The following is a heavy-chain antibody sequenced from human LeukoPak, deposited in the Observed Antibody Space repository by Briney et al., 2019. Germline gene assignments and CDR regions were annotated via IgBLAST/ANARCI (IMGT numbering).Heavy chain of an antibody. CDR1: GGSFSGYY. Sequence: SETLSLTCAVYGGSFSGYYWSWIRQPPGKGLEWLGEINHSGSTNYNPSLKSRVTISVDTSKNQFSLKLSSVTAADTVVYYCARGIVVVVAATINWFDPWGQGTLVTVSS. CDR3: ARGIVVVVAATINWFDP. V-gene: IGHV4-34*01. D-gene: IGHD2-15*01. J-gene: IGHJ5*02. CDR2: INHSGST.